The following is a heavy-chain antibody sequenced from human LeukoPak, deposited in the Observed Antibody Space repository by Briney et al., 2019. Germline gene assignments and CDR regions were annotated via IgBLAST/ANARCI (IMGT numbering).Heavy chain of an antibody. V-gene: IGHV3-21*01. CDR3: ARVRSGSLDY. J-gene: IGHJ4*02. Sequence: GGSLRLSCAASGFTFSSYSMNWVRQAPGKGLEWVSFIRSSSSDIYYADSVKRRFTISRDNAKNSLYLQMDSLRAEDTAVYYCARVRSGSLDYWGQGTLVTVSS. CDR1: GFTFSSYS. D-gene: IGHD1-26*01. CDR2: IRSSSSDI.